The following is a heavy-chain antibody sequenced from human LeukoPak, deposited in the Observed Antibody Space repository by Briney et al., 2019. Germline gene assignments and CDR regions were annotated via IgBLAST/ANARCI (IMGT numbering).Heavy chain of an antibody. D-gene: IGHD6-13*01. CDR3: ARVKYRSSWYEGDWFDP. CDR1: GYTFTSYY. Sequence: ASVKVSCKASGYTFTSYYMHWVRQAPGQGLEWMGIINPSGGSTSYAQKFQGRVTMTRDMSTSTVYMELSSLRSEDTAVYYCARVKYRSSWYEGDWFDPWGQGTLVTVSS. V-gene: IGHV1-46*01. CDR2: INPSGGST. J-gene: IGHJ5*02.